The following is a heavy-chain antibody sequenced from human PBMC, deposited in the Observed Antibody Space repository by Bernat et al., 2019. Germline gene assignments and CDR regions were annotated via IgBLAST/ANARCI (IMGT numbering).Heavy chain of an antibody. V-gene: IGHV3-30-3*01. Sequence: VQLVESGGGLVKPGGSLRLSCAASGFTFSNAWMSWVRQAPGKGLEWVAVISYDGSNKYYADSVKGRFTISRDNSKNTLYLQMNSLRAEDTAVYYCARDRRDYYYYYGMDVWGQGTTVTVSS. J-gene: IGHJ6*02. CDR1: GFTFSNAW. CDR2: ISYDGSNK. CDR3: ARDRRDYYYYYGMDV.